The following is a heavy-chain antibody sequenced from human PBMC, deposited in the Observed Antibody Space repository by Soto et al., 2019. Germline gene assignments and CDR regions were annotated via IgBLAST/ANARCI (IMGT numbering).Heavy chain of an antibody. CDR3: ARTRFQHGYSSSVVEGFDP. Sequence: LTCTVSGGSISSGGYYWSWIRQHPGKGLEWIGYIYYSGSTYYNPSLKSRVTISLDTSKNQVSLKLSSVTAADTAVYYCARTRFQHGYSSSVVEGFDPWGQGTLVTVSS. D-gene: IGHD6-6*01. CDR2: IYYSGST. V-gene: IGHV4-31*03. CDR1: GGSISSGGYY. J-gene: IGHJ5*02.